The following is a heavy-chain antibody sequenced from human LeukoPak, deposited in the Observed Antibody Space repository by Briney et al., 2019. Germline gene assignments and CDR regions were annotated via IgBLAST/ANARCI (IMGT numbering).Heavy chain of an antibody. D-gene: IGHD4-17*01. Sequence: GRSLRLSCAASGFTFSSYGMHWVRQAPGKGLEWVAAIWYDGSNKYYADSVKGRFTISRDNSKNTLYLQMNSLRAEDTAVYYCARDMGYDYGDYGGDYWGQGTLVTVSS. V-gene: IGHV3-33*01. J-gene: IGHJ4*02. CDR2: IWYDGSNK. CDR3: ARDMGYDYGDYGGDY. CDR1: GFTFSSYG.